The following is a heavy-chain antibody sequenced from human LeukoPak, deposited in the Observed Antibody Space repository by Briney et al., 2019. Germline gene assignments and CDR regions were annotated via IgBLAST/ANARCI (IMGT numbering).Heavy chain of an antibody. V-gene: IGHV3-23*01. Sequence: GGSLRLSCAASRFTFSSYAMSWVRQAPRKGLEWVSAISGSGGYTYYADSVKGRFTISRDNSKKALYLQMNSLRAEDTAVYYCARDLNYGLDVWGQGTTVTVSS. J-gene: IGHJ6*02. CDR2: ISGSGGYT. CDR1: RFTFSSYA. CDR3: ARDLNYGLDV.